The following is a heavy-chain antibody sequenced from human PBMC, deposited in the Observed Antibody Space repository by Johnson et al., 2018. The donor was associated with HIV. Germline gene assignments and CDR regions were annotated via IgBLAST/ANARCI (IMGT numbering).Heavy chain of an antibody. CDR2: IYSGGST. CDR3: AKDRDLNYDFWSGSDDAFDI. V-gene: IGHV3-53*01. J-gene: IGHJ3*02. D-gene: IGHD3-3*01. CDR1: GFTFDDYA. Sequence: SLRLSCAASGFTFDDYAMHWVRQAPGKGLEWVSGIYSGGSTYYADSVKGRFTISRDNSKNTLYLQMNSLRAEDTAVYYCAKDRDLNYDFWSGSDDAFDIWGQGTMVTVSS.